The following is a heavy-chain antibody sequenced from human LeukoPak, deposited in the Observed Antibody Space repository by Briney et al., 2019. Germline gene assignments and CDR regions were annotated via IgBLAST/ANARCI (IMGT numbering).Heavy chain of an antibody. J-gene: IGHJ4*02. CDR1: GFTFSSYW. CDR3: ARDTAAGTGGFDY. Sequence: PGGSLRLSCAASGFTFSSYWMSWVRQAPGKGLEWVANIKQDGSEKYYVDSVKGRFTISRDNAKSSLYLQMNSLRAEDTAVYYCARDTAAGTGGFDYWGQGTLVTVSS. CDR2: IKQDGSEK. D-gene: IGHD6-13*01. V-gene: IGHV3-7*01.